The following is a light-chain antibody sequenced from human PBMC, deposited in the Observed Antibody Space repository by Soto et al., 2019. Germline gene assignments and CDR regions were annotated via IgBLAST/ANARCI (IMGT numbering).Light chain of an antibody. Sequence: IQLTQSPSSLSASIGDRVTITCRASQGIGTYLNWYQQKPGKAPNLLIYDASSLQSGVPSRFSGSGSETDFTLTISSLQPEDFATYSCQQSYSTTWTFGQGTKVDIK. V-gene: IGKV1-39*01. J-gene: IGKJ1*01. CDR1: QGIGTY. CDR2: DAS. CDR3: QQSYSTTWT.